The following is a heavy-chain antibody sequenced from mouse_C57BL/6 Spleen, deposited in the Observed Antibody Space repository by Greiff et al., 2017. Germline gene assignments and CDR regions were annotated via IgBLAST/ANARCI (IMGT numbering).Heavy chain of an antibody. D-gene: IGHD1-1*01. Sequence: EVHLVESGGDLVKPGGSLKLSCAASGFTFSSYGMSWVRQTPDKRLEWVATISSGGSYTYYPDSVKGRFTISRDNAKNTLYLQMSSLKSEDTAMYYCARHRGYGSSYAMDYWGQGTSVTVSS. CDR3: ARHRGYGSSYAMDY. CDR2: ISSGGSYT. V-gene: IGHV5-6*01. CDR1: GFTFSSYG. J-gene: IGHJ4*01.